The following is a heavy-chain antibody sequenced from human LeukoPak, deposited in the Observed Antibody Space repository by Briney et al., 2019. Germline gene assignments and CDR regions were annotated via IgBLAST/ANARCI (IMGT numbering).Heavy chain of an antibody. V-gene: IGHV3-23*01. CDR2: ISGGGGGT. CDR1: GFTFSSYA. Sequence: GGSLRLSCAASGFTFSSYAMSWVRQAPGKGLEWVSAISGGGGGTYFADSVKGRFTISRDNSKNTLYLQVNSLRAEDTAVYYCAKDATCSSSGSFDYWGQGTLVTVSS. D-gene: IGHD6-13*01. CDR3: AKDATCSSSGSFDY. J-gene: IGHJ4*02.